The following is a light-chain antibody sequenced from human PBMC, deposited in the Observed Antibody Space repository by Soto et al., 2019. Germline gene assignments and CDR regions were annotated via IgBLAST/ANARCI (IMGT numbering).Light chain of an antibody. CDR1: QGISNF. CDR3: QKYNGVPLT. V-gene: IGKV1-27*01. Sequence: DIQMTQSPSSLSASVGDRVTITCLASQGISNFLAWYQQRPGKVPKVLISAASTLHPGVPSRFSGSGFGTDFTLTISSLQPEDVATYYCQKYNGVPLTFGGGTKVEI. CDR2: AAS. J-gene: IGKJ4*01.